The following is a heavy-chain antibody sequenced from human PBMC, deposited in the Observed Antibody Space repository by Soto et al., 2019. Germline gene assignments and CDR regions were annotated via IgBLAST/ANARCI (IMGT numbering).Heavy chain of an antibody. CDR3: AHRLRVTAVRGFDY. V-gene: IGHV2-5*02. D-gene: IGHD3-10*01. Sequence: QITLKESGPTLVKPTETLTLTCSFSGFSLITQGVALGWLRQPPGKAPEWLALIYWDDEKHSSPSLKSRLTITKDTSKTQVVLTMSHVDPLDTATYYCAHRLRVTAVRGFDYWGQGTLVTVSS. CDR1: GFSLITQGVA. J-gene: IGHJ4*02. CDR2: IYWDDEK.